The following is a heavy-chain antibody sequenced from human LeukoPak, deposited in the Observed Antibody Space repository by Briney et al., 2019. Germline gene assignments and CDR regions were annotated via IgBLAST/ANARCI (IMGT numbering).Heavy chain of an antibody. D-gene: IGHD3-10*01. CDR3: AKGSYYNSGSYCDY. J-gene: IGHJ4*02. CDR2: ISYDGSNK. Sequence: PGRSLRLSCAASGFTFRNYGMHWVRQAPGKGLEWLAAISYDGSNKCYADSVMGRFTISRDNSKNTVYLQMSSLRAEDTALYYCAKGSYYNSGSYCDYWGQGTRVTVSS. V-gene: IGHV3-30*18. CDR1: GFTFRNYG.